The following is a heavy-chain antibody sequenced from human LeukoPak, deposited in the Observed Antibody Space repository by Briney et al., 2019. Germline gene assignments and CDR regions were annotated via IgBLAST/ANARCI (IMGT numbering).Heavy chain of an antibody. V-gene: IGHV3-7*03. Sequence: GGPLRLSCAASGFTISSYWRNWVRQAPGQGLEWVANIKQDGSEKKYVDSVKGRFTISRDNTQNSLYLQMNSLRAEDMALYYCTKEPLDYWGQGTLVTVSS. CDR1: GFTISSYW. J-gene: IGHJ4*02. CDR3: TKEPLDY. CDR2: IKQDGSEK.